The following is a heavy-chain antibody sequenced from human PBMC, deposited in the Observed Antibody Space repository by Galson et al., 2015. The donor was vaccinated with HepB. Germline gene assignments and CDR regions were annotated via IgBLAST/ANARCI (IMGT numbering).Heavy chain of an antibody. J-gene: IGHJ4*02. CDR1: GFTFSSYS. CDR2: ISSSSSYI. CDR3: ARDLGTIAAVGGFDY. D-gene: IGHD6-13*01. V-gene: IGHV3-21*01. Sequence: SLRLSCAASGFTFSSYSMNWVRQAPGKGLEWVSSISSSSSYIYYADSVKGRFTISRDNAKNSLYLQMNSLRAEDTAVYYCARDLGTIAAVGGFDYWGQGTLVTVSS.